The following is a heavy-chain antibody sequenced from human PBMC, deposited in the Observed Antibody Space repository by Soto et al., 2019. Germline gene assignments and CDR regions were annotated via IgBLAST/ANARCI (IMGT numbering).Heavy chain of an antibody. CDR2: IDGSGGIT. CDR1: GFTFGTTA. J-gene: IGHJ5*02. V-gene: IGHV3-23*01. CDR3: VKNSGWFNT. D-gene: IGHD3-10*01. Sequence: QLLQSGGGLVQPGGSLTLSCAASGFTFGTTAMSWVRQAPGEGLEWVSTIDGSGGITYYADSVKGRFTISRDNSRNTVYLQMNSLRGDDTALYYCVKNSGWFNTWGQGALVTGSS.